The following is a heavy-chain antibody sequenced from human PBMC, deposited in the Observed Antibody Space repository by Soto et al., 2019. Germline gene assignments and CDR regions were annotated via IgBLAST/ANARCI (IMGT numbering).Heavy chain of an antibody. CDR2: IYHSRST. CDR1: GGSISSGGYS. Sequence: QLQLQESGSGLVKPSQTLSLTCAVSGGSISSGGYSWRWIRQPPGQGLEWIGYIYHSRSTYYNPSLKRRVTISVDRSKNHFSLKLSSVTAADTAVYYCARGGRRLGEGAFDYWGQGTLVTGSS. D-gene: IGHD3-16*01. CDR3: ARGGRRLGEGAFDY. V-gene: IGHV4-30-2*01. J-gene: IGHJ4*02.